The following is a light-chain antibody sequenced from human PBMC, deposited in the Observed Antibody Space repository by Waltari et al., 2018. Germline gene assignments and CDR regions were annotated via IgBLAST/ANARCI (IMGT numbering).Light chain of an antibody. J-gene: IGKJ4*01. V-gene: IGKV3-11*01. Sequence: EIVLTQSPATLSLSPGQRAALSCRASHDVNDYLAWYQQKPGQPPRLLIYDASKRATGIPARFSGSGSGTDFTLTISTLEPEDFGVYYCQQRYAFGGGTKVEI. CDR2: DAS. CDR1: HDVNDY. CDR3: QQRYA.